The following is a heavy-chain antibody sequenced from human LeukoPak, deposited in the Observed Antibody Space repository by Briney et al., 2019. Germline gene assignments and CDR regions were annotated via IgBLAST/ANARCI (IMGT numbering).Heavy chain of an antibody. CDR1: GGTFSSYA. Sequence: SVKVSCKASGGTFSSYAISWVRQAPGQGLEWMGGIIPVFGTSNYAQKFQGRVTITADEPTRTAYMELSSLRSEDTAVYYCARVTGGRYCSTTSCYMRGWFDPWGQGTLVTVSS. J-gene: IGHJ5*02. V-gene: IGHV1-69*13. D-gene: IGHD2-2*02. CDR2: IIPVFGTS. CDR3: ARVTGGRYCSTTSCYMRGWFDP.